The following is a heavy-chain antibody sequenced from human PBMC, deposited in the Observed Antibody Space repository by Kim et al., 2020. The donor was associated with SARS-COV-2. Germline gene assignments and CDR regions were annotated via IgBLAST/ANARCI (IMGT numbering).Heavy chain of an antibody. V-gene: IGHV4-59*13. Sequence: SETLSLTCTVSGGSISSYYWSWIRQPPGKGLEWIGYIYYSGSTNYNPSLKSRVTISVDTSKNQFSLKLSSVTAADTAVYYCASSGPYGDYYDYWGQGTLVTVSS. J-gene: IGHJ4*02. D-gene: IGHD4-17*01. CDR3: ASSGPYGDYYDY. CDR2: IYYSGST. CDR1: GGSISSYY.